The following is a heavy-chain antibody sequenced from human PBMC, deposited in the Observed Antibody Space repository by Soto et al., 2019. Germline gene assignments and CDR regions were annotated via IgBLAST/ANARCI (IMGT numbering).Heavy chain of an antibody. D-gene: IGHD1-26*01. V-gene: IGHV1-2*02. CDR2: INPNGGVT. J-gene: IGHJ6*03. CDR1: GDSFHDNY. CDR3: ARESGGATATLDYSYSYMDV. Sequence: VQLVQSGAEVKKPGASVKVSCKTSGDSFHDNYIHWVRQAPGQGLEWMGWINPNGGVTKYAQKFQGRVTVSRDTSIRTVYMELSSLRSDDTAVYCCARESGGATATLDYSYSYMDVWGKGPTVTVSS.